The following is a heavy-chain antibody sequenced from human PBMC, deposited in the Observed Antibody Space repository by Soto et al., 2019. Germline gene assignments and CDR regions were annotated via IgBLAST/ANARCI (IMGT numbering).Heavy chain of an antibody. CDR3: ARDAPYNDAWSAVLGWFKP. D-gene: IGHD3-3*01. CDR2: INPNTGGT. V-gene: IGHV1-2*02. CDR1: RYTFNDYY. Sequence: ASVNCSVNASRYTFNDYYIHWVRQAPGQVLDCIGWINPNTGGTHYAQTFQGRVTMTRDTSNSTAYMELSRLTFDDTAVYYCARDAPYNDAWSAVLGWFKPWGQATLVSVSS. J-gene: IGHJ5*02.